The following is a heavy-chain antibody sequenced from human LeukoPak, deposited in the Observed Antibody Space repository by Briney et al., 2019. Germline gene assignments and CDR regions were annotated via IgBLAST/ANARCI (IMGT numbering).Heavy chain of an antibody. D-gene: IGHD2-2*01. CDR1: GGSIGTYY. CDR2: IYYSGST. V-gene: IGHV4-31*03. CDR3: ARGYCSSTSCYRPYYFDY. Sequence: PSETLSLTCTVSGGSIGTYYWSWIRQHPGKGLEWIGYIYYSGSTYYNPSLKSRVTISVDTSKNQFSLKLSSVTAADTAVYYCARGYCSSTSCYRPYYFDYWGQGTLVTVSS. J-gene: IGHJ4*02.